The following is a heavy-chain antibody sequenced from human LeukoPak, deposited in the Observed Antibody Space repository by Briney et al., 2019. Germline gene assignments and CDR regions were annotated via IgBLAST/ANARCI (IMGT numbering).Heavy chain of an antibody. CDR2: ISGSGGSK. D-gene: IGHD4-11*01. CDR3: AKLVTRAWNFDY. CDR1: GFTFSNCA. V-gene: IGHV3-23*01. Sequence: GGSLRLSCAASGFTFSNCAMSWVRQAPGKGLEWVSGISGSGGSKYYADSVKGRFTISRDNSKNTLYLQVNSLRAEDTAVYYCAKLVTRAWNFDYWGQGTLVTVSS. J-gene: IGHJ4*02.